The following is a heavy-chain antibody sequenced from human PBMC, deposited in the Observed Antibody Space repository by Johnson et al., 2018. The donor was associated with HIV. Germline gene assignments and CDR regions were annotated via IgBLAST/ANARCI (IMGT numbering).Heavy chain of an antibody. V-gene: IGHV3-11*04. J-gene: IGHJ3*02. CDR2: ISGSGFDT. Sequence: QVQLVESGGGLIKPGGSLRLSCAASNFTFKDYYMNWIRQAPGKGLEWISYISGSGFDTFYADSVKGRFTISRDNAKKSLYLQMSSLKAEDTAVYYCARAPYNWNAGLFGAFDMWGRGTMVTVSS. CDR1: NFTFKDYY. CDR3: ARAPYNWNAGLFGAFDM. D-gene: IGHD1-20*01.